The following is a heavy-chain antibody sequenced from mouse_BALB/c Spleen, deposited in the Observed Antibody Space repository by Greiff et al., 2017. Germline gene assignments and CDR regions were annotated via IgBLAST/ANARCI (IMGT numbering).Heavy chain of an antibody. D-gene: IGHD1-1*01. Sequence: DVKLVESGGGLVQPGGSRKLSCAASGFTFSSFGMHWVRQAPEKGLEWVAYISSGSSTIYYADTVKGRFTISRDNPKNTLFLQMTSLRSEDTAMYYCARDDYYGSSPAYWGQGTLVTVSA. V-gene: IGHV5-17*02. CDR2: ISSGSSTI. J-gene: IGHJ3*01. CDR1: GFTFSSFG. CDR3: ARDDYYGSSPAY.